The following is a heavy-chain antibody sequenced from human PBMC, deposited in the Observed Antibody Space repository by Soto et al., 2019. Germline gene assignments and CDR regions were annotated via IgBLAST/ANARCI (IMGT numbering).Heavy chain of an antibody. J-gene: IGHJ5*02. CDR1: GFSLSSGTLG. CDR3: ARISAVANWFDP. CDR2: IFSNDEE. D-gene: IGHD6-19*01. V-gene: IGHV2-26*01. Sequence: QVTLTESGPVLVKPTETLTLTCTVSGFSLSSGTLGVSWIRQPPGKALEWLAHIFSNDEESYSTSLRSRLTISKDTSRSRVVLTMTNMDPVDTATYYCARISAVANWFDPWGQGTLVTVSS.